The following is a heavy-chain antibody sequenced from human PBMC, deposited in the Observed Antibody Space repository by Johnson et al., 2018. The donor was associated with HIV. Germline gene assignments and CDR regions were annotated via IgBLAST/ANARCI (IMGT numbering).Heavy chain of an antibody. V-gene: IGHV3-53*01. Sequence: VQLVESGGGLIKPGGSLRLSCGASEFDVINHYMNWVRQVPGKGLEWISLFATGGGTDYADSVKGRFTVSRDISNNTIFLHMNRLRADDTAVYYCARGDSGDYAGAFDVGPGDNGHRLF. CDR1: EFDVINHY. J-gene: IGHJ3*01. CDR3: ARGDSGDYAGAFDV. D-gene: IGHD4-17*01. CDR2: FATGGGT.